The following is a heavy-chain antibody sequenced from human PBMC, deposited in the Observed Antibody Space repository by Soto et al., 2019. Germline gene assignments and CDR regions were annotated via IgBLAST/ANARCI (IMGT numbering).Heavy chain of an antibody. V-gene: IGHV3-30-3*01. D-gene: IGHD3-10*01. CDR2: ISSEGSNK. Sequence: QVQLVESGGGVVQPGRSLRLSCAASGFTFSSYALHWVRQAPGKGLEWVAVISSEGSNKYYADSVKGRFTISRDNSKNILYLRVNSLRTEDRAVYYCARGTAGGAGAWYFDNWGQGTLVTVSS. J-gene: IGHJ4*02. CDR3: ARGTAGGAGAWYFDN. CDR1: GFTFSSYA.